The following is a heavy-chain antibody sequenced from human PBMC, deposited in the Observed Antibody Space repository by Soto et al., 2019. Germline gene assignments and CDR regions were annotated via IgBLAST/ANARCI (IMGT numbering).Heavy chain of an antibody. V-gene: IGHV4-4*03. D-gene: IGHD5-12*01. CDR1: GASIGTNNW. CDR3: AVPGRGDFDY. J-gene: IGHJ4*02. CDR2: VYHSGTT. Sequence: PETLSLTCAVSGASIGTNNWWSWVRQPPGKGLEWIGEVYHSGTTNCNPSLKSRVTISIDKSKNQFSLTLTSMTAADTALYYCAVPGRGDFDYWSQGTLVTVSS.